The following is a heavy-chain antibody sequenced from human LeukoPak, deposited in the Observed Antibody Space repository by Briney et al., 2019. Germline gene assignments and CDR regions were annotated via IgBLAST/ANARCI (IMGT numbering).Heavy chain of an antibody. D-gene: IGHD3-9*01. CDR3: ARSYDILTGPDY. CDR2: IYYSGST. CDR1: GGSISSGGYY. J-gene: IGHJ4*02. V-gene: IGHV4-31*03. Sequence: ASETLSLTCTVSGGSISSGGYYWSWIRQHPGKGLEWIGYIYYSGSTYYNPSLKSRVTISVDTSKNQFSLKLSSVTAADTAVYYCARSYDILTGPDYWGQGTLVTVSS.